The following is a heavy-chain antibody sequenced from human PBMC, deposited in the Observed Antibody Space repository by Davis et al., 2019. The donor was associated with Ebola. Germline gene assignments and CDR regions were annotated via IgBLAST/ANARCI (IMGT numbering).Heavy chain of an antibody. J-gene: IGHJ4*02. CDR2: VSHSERER. Sequence: SCAASGFTFSNYAMHWVRQAPGKGLEWVAVVSHSERERFYGDSVQGRFTISRDNSENVLYLQMDSLRPDDTAIYFCARALHDEVLDYWGQGTPVTVSS. V-gene: IGHV3-30*04. CDR1: GFTFSNYA. CDR3: ARALHDEVLDY. D-gene: IGHD1-1*01.